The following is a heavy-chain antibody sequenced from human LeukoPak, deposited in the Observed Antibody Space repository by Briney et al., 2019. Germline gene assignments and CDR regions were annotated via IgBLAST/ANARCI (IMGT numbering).Heavy chain of an antibody. CDR2: IKQDGSEK. Sequence: GGSLRLSCAASGFTFSSYAMSWVRQAPGKGLEWVANIKQDGSEKYYVDSVKGRFTISRDNAKNSLYLQMNSLRAEDTAVYYCAKNDYGTDSDFYYMDFWGKGTKVTVSS. CDR3: AKNDYGTDSDFYYMDF. J-gene: IGHJ6*03. CDR1: GFTFSSYA. D-gene: IGHD3/OR15-3a*01. V-gene: IGHV3-7*01.